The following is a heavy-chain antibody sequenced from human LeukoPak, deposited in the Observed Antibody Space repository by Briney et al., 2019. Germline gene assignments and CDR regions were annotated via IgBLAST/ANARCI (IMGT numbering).Heavy chain of an antibody. D-gene: IGHD1-26*01. Sequence: GESLKISCKGSGYSFTMYWIAWVRQMPGKGLEWMGIIYPDDSDTRYSPSFQGQVTISGDKSISTAYLQWSSLKASDSAMYYCARGRGSSGWYFDLWGRGTLVTVSS. CDR3: ARGRGSSGWYFDL. J-gene: IGHJ2*01. CDR1: GYSFTMYW. CDR2: IYPDDSDT. V-gene: IGHV5-51*01.